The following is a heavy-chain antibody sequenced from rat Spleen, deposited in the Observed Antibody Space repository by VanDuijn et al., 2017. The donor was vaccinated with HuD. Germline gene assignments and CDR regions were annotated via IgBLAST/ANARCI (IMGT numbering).Heavy chain of an antibody. CDR3: TRRSGSNWFAY. CDR1: GFTFNDYW. J-gene: IGHJ3*01. CDR2: ITNTGNTP. Sequence: EVHLVESGGGLVQPGSSLKVSCVASGFTFNDYWMTWIRQAPGKGLEWVASITNTGNTPYYSQSVKGRFTISRENAKNTLYLQMNSLRSEDTAIYYCTRRSGSNWFAYWGQGTLVTVSS. V-gene: IGHV5-31*01. D-gene: IGHD4-1*01.